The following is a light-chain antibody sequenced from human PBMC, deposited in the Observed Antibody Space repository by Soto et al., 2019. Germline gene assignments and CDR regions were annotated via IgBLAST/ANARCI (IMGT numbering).Light chain of an antibody. CDR2: YNY. V-gene: IGLV1-36*01. CDR3: ATWDDSLNALV. Sequence: QSVLTQPPSVSEAPGQRVTISCSGSNSNIGNNAVNWYQQLPGRAPKLLIYYNYVLPAGVSDRISGSKSGTSASLAISGLQSADEAHYYCATWDDSLNALVFGGGTKLTVL. J-gene: IGLJ2*01. CDR1: NSNIGNNA.